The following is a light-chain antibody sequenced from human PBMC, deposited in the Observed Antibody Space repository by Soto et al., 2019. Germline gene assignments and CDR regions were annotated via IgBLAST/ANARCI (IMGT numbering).Light chain of an antibody. V-gene: IGKV3-20*01. CDR1: QSLSNNF. Sequence: DIVLTQSPGTLSLSPGDRAALSCGASQSLSNNFLAWHQQRPGQAPRLLISGASSRATGIPDRFSGSGSGTDFTLTITRVEPEDFAVYYCQQYATSPLTFGGGTKVDIK. CDR3: QQYATSPLT. J-gene: IGKJ4*01. CDR2: GAS.